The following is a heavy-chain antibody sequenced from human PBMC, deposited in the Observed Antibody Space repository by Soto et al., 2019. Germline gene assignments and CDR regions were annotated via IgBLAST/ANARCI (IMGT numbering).Heavy chain of an antibody. CDR1: GLTFSTYA. V-gene: IGHV3-23*01. CDR3: ARNDGGFWGGYYPSRYFDY. D-gene: IGHD3-3*01. Sequence: GGSLRLSCTASGLTFSTYAMSWVRQAPGEGLEWVSGISGSGGTTDYADTVKGRFTISRDNSKNTLYLQMNSLRAEDTAVYFCARNDGGFWGGYYPSRYFDYWGQGTLVTVSS. J-gene: IGHJ4*02. CDR2: ISGSGGTT.